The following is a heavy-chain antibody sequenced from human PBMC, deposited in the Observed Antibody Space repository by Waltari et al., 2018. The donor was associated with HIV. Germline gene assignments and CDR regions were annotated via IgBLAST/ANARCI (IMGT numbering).Heavy chain of an antibody. CDR2: ISDSGRST. D-gene: IGHD6-25*01. CDR1: GFRFSEYA. J-gene: IGHJ2*01. Sequence: VQLLESGGGLVQPGGSLRLSCAASGFRFSEYAMSWVRQAPGKGPEWIAGISDSGRSTYYTDSGRGRFTIARDGSKSTVYLQMNGLRGDDTAVYYCAARGFSRWGRGTLVTVSS. V-gene: IGHV3-23*01. CDR3: AARGFSR.